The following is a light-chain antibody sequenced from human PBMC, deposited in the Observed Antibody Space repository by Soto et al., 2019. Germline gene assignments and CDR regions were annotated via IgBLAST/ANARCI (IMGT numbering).Light chain of an antibody. J-gene: IGKJ1*01. Sequence: LTQSPGTLSWSPGESATLSCRASQSISSSYLAWYQQKPGQAPRLLIYGASNRATAIPDRFSGSGSGTDFTLTISRLEPEDFAVYYCQQSDDSPGTFGQGTKVDIK. CDR1: QSISSSY. V-gene: IGKV3-20*01. CDR2: GAS. CDR3: QQSDDSPGT.